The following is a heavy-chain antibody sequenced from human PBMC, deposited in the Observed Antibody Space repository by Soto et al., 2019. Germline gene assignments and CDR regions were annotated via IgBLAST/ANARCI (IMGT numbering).Heavy chain of an antibody. CDR2: MNPNSGNT. CDR1: GYTFTSYD. Sequence: ASVKVSCKASGYTFTSYDINWVRQTTGQGLEWMGWMNPNSGNTGYAQKFQGRVTMTRNTSISTAYMELSSLRSEDTAVYYCARGHYDFWSGYYGMDVWGQRTTVTVSS. V-gene: IGHV1-8*01. D-gene: IGHD3-3*01. CDR3: ARGHYDFWSGYYGMDV. J-gene: IGHJ6*02.